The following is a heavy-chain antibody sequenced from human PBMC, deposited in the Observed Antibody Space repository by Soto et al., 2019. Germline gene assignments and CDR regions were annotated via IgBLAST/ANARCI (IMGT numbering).Heavy chain of an antibody. CDR1: GYTFTSYG. CDR3: GREGHCFRFSDYWYGIDD. J-gene: IGHJ4*02. Sequence: QIQLVQSGAEVKKPGASVKVSCKASGYTFTSYGISWVRQAPGQGLEWMGWISAYNGNTNYAQSFQGRVTMTTDTCTSTGVLELQSLRSDDTAMYYCGREGHCFRFSDYWYGIDDWGQGTLVTVSS. D-gene: IGHD3-22*01. V-gene: IGHV1-18*01. CDR2: ISAYNGNT.